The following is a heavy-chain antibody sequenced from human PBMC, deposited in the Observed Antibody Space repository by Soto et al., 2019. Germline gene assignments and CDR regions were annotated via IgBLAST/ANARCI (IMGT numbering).Heavy chain of an antibody. D-gene: IGHD1-20*01. V-gene: IGHV1-69*06. CDR3: ASSGMLGSRSLAGITTNWFDP. J-gene: IGHJ5*02. CDR2: IIPIFGTA. CDR1: GGTFSSYA. Sequence: SVKVSCKASGGTFSSYAISWVRQAPGQGLEWVGGIIPIFGTANYAQKFQGRVTITADKSTSTAYMELSSLRSEDTAVYYCASSGMLGSRSLAGITTNWFDPWGQGTLVTVSS.